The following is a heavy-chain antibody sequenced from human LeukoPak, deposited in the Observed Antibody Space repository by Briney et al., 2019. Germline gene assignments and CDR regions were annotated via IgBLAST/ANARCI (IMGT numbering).Heavy chain of an antibody. V-gene: IGHV3-7*01. CDR2: IKQDGSEK. J-gene: IGHJ3*02. CDR1: GFIVRNYY. D-gene: IGHD6-13*01. CDR3: ARDGDSSSWYRAGFDAFDI. Sequence: PGGSLRLSCAASGFIVRNYYLSWVRQAPGKGLEWVGNIKQDGSEKYYVDSVKGRLTISRDNAKNSLYLQMNSLRAEDTAVYYCARDGDSSSWYRAGFDAFDIWGQGTMVTVSS.